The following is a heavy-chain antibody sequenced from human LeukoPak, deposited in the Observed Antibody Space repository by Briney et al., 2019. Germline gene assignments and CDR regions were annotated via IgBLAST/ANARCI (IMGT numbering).Heavy chain of an antibody. J-gene: IGHJ4*02. CDR2: ISGNGGAA. CDR1: GFTFSNYP. Sequence: GGSLRLSCAASGFTFSNYPMSWVRQAPGKGLEWVSAISGNGGAAYYAESVKGRFTTSRDNSKNTLYLQMNSLRAEDTAVYYCARRTTVVGPAPFDHWGQGTLVTVSS. V-gene: IGHV3-23*01. D-gene: IGHD4-23*01. CDR3: ARRTTVVGPAPFDH.